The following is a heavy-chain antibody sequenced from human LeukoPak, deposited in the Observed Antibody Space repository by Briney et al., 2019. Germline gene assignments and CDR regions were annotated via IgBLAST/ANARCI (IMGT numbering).Heavy chain of an antibody. CDR2: IYYSGST. CDR3: ARGRTLYGGGGYYFDY. CDR1: GGSISSYY. V-gene: IGHV4-59*01. D-gene: IGHD4-23*01. J-gene: IGHJ4*02. Sequence: PSETLSLTCTVSGGSISSYYWSWIRQPPGKGLEWIGYIYYSGSTNYNPSLKSRVTISVDTSKNQFSLKLSSVTAADTAVYYCARGRTLYGGGGYYFDYWGQGTLVTVSS.